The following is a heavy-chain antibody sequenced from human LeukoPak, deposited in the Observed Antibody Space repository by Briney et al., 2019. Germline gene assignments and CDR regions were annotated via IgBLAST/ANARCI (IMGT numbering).Heavy chain of an antibody. V-gene: IGHV1-46*01. CDR3: ASGVVPAATFDY. CDR2: INPSGGSK. D-gene: IGHD2-2*01. Sequence: GASVKVSCKASGYTFTSYYMHWVRQAPGQGLEWMGIINPSGGSKSYAQKFQGRVTMTRDTSTSTVYMELSSLRSEDTAVYYCASGVVPAATFDYWGQGTLVTVSS. CDR1: GYTFTSYY. J-gene: IGHJ4*02.